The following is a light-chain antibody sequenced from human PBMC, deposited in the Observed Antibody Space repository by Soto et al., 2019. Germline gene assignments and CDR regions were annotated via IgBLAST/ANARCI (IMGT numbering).Light chain of an antibody. J-gene: IGLJ3*02. Sequence: QSVLTQPPSVSGAPGQRVTISCTGSSSNIGAGYDVHWYQQLPGTAPKLLISGNSNRPSGVPDRFSGSKSCTSASLAITGLQAEDEADYYCQAYDSSLSGWVFGGGTKL. CDR3: QAYDSSLSGWV. CDR2: GNS. CDR1: SSNIGAGYD. V-gene: IGLV1-40*01.